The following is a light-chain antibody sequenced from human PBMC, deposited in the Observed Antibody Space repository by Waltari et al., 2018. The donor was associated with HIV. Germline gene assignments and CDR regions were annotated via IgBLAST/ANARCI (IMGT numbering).Light chain of an antibody. V-gene: IGLV2-14*03. CDR3: ESYTSTSVWV. CDR2: DVS. J-gene: IGLJ3*02. Sequence: QSALTQPASVSGSPGQSITISSSGSSSDVCGYTYVSWYQQHPGKAPRLMIYDVSTRPSGVSDRFSGAKSGDTASLTISGLQAEDEADYYCESYTSTSVWVFGGGTRLTVL. CDR1: SSDVCGYTY.